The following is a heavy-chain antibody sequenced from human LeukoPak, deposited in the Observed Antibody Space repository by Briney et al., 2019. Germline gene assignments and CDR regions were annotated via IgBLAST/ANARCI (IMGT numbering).Heavy chain of an antibody. CDR2: IQPSGGST. CDR3: ARGGTTVVRTFDN. V-gene: IGHV1-46*01. CDR1: GYTFTSYY. D-gene: IGHD4-23*01. Sequence: ASVKVSCETSGYTFTSYYMHWVRQAPGQGLEWMGIIQPSGGSTKYAQKFQGRVTMTRDTSTDTVYMEVSSLRSEDTAVYYCARGGTTVVRTFDNWGQGTLVIVSS. J-gene: IGHJ4*02.